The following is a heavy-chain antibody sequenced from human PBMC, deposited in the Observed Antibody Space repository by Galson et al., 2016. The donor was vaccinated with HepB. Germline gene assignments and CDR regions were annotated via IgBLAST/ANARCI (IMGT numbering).Heavy chain of an antibody. CDR2: INHSGAST. Sequence: SLRLSCAPSGFTSSSYAMTRFPQAPGTGLEWVAGINHSGASTYYADSVKGRFTRSRDNSKNTLYLQMNGLRAEDTAVYYCAKAADYYDSSGYYYLNWFDPWGQGTLVTVSS. J-gene: IGHJ5*02. D-gene: IGHD3-22*01. CDR1: GFTSSSYA. V-gene: IGHV3-23*01. CDR3: AKAADYYDSSGYYYLNWFDP.